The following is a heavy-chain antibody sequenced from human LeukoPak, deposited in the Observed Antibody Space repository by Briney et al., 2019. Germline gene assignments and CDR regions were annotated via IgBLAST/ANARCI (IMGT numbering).Heavy chain of an antibody. V-gene: IGHV3-23*01. Sequence: GGSLRLSCAASGFTFSSHVMNWVRQAPGQGLEWVSGISGSGGSTYYADSAKGRFTISRDNSKNTLYLQMNSLRAEDTAVYYCANLPPGPFDYWGQGTLVTVSS. D-gene: IGHD1-1*01. CDR1: GFTFSSHV. J-gene: IGHJ4*02. CDR3: ANLPPGPFDY. CDR2: ISGSGGST.